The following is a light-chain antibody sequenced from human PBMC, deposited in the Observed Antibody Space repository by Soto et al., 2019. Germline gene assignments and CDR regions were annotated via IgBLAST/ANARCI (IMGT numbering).Light chain of an antibody. CDR3: CSYAGSSTGV. CDR2: EGS. J-gene: IGLJ3*02. CDR1: SSDVGNYNL. V-gene: IGLV2-23*01. Sequence: QSALTQPASVSGSPGQSITISCTGTSSDVGNYNLVSWYQQHPGKAPRLMIYEGSKRPSGVSNRFSGSKSGNTASLTISGLQAEDEADYFCCSYAGSSTGVFGGGTKVTVL.